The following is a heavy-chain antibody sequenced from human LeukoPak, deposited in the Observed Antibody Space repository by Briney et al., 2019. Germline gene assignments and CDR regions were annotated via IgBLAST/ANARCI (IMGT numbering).Heavy chain of an antibody. V-gene: IGHV3-66*01. CDR3: ARVASPNYYYDSSGYYPTFGMDV. CDR1: GFTVSSNY. J-gene: IGHJ6*02. CDR2: IYSGGST. D-gene: IGHD3-22*01. Sequence: PGGSLRLSCAASGFTVSSNYMSWVRQAPGKGLEWVSVIYSGGSTYYADSVKGRFTISRDNSKNTLYLQTNSLRAEDTAVYYCARVASPNYYYDSSGYYPTFGMDVWGQGTTVTVSS.